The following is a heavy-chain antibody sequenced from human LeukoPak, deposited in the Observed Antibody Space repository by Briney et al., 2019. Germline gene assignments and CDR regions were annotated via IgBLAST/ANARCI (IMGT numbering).Heavy chain of an antibody. V-gene: IGHV1-24*01. CDR2: FDPEDGET. D-gene: IGHD3-10*01. J-gene: IGHJ6*03. CDR1: GYTLTELS. Sequence: GASVKVSCKVSGYTLTELSMHWVRQAPGKGLEWMGGFDPEDGETIYAQKFQGRVTMTEDTSTDTAYMELSSLRSEDTAVYYCARDSHGDFGELWHYMDVWGKGTTVTISS. CDR3: ARDSHGDFGELWHYMDV.